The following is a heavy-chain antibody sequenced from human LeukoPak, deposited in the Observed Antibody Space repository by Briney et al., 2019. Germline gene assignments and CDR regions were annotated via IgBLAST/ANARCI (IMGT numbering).Heavy chain of an antibody. CDR3: ARDHTTLTGHIQYFDP. D-gene: IGHD1-20*01. Sequence: SETLSLTCTVSNYPITFSYYWGWIRQSPGKGLEWIGCIYHSGGSTFYNPSLESRLTMSVDTSKNQISLQMRSVTAEDTAVYYCARDHTTLTGHIQYFDPWGRGTLVTVSS. CDR2: IYHSGGST. V-gene: IGHV4-38-2*02. CDR1: NYPITFSYY. J-gene: IGHJ5*02.